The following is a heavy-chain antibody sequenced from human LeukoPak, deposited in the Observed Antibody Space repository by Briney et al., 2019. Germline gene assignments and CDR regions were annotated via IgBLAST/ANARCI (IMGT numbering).Heavy chain of an antibody. CDR2: IYYSGST. V-gene: IGHV4-31*03. J-gene: IGHJ5*02. D-gene: IGHD1-26*01. CDR1: GGSISSGGYY. CDR3: AGDRLSRIVGATWFDP. Sequence: SETLSLTCTVSGGSISSGGYYWSWIRQHPGKGLEWIGYIYYSGSTYYNPSLKSRVTISVDTSKNQFSLKLSSVTAADTAVYYCAGDRLSRIVGATWFDPWGQGTLVTVSS.